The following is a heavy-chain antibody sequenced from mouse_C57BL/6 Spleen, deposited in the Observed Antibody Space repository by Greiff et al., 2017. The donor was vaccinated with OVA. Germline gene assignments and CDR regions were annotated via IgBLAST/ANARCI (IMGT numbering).Heavy chain of an antibody. J-gene: IGHJ4*01. CDR3: ARDYYGKDYAMDD. Sequence: EVKVVESGGDLVKPGGSLKLSCAASGFTFSSYGMSWVRQTPDKRLEWVATISSGGSYTYYPDSVKGRFTISRDNAKNTLYLQMSSLKSEDTAMYYCARDYYGKDYAMDDWGQGTSVTGSS. CDR2: ISSGGSYT. CDR1: GFTFSSYG. V-gene: IGHV5-6*01. D-gene: IGHD1-1*01.